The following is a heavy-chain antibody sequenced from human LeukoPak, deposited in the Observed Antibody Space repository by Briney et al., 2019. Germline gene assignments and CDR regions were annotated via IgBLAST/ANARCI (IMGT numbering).Heavy chain of an antibody. CDR3: ARSFTIFGVVIIGGWFDP. Sequence: SETLSLTCTVSGGSISSSSYYWGWIRQPPGKGLEWIGSIYYSGSTYYNPSLKSRVTISVDTSKNQFSLKLSSVTAADTAVYYCARSFTIFGVVIIGGWFDPWGQGTLVTVSS. CDR1: GGSISSSSYY. CDR2: IYYSGST. V-gene: IGHV4-39*01. D-gene: IGHD3-3*01. J-gene: IGHJ5*02.